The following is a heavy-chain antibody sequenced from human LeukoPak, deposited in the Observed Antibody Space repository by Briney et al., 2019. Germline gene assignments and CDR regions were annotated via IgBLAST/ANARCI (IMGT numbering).Heavy chain of an antibody. Sequence: SETLSLTCTVSGGSISSGAYYYNWIRQPAGKGLERIGRIYTSGSTNYNPSLESRLTISVDTSKNQFSLKLSSVTAADTAVYYCARDVYDFWSGYYDWGPGTLVTVSS. V-gene: IGHV4-61*02. D-gene: IGHD3-3*01. J-gene: IGHJ4*02. CDR3: ARDVYDFWSGYYD. CDR2: IYTSGST. CDR1: GGSISSGAYY.